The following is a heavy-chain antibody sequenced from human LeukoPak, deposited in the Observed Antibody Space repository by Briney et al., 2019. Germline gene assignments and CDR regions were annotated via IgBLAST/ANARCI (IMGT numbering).Heavy chain of an antibody. J-gene: IGHJ4*02. V-gene: IGHV3-48*04. CDR3: ARVGYSGTYIPLDY. D-gene: IGHD1-26*01. Sequence: PGGSLRLSCAASGFTFSSYSMKWVRQAPGKGLEWVSYISSGSSTIYYADSVKGRFTISRDNAKNSLYLQMNSLRAEDTAVYYCARVGYSGTYIPLDYWGQGTLVTVSS. CDR2: ISSGSSTI. CDR1: GFTFSSYS.